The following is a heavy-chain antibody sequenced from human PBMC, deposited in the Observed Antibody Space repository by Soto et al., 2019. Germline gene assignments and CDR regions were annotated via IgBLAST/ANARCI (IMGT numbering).Heavy chain of an antibody. D-gene: IGHD2-8*02. Sequence: GASVKVSCKASGYTFTSYDINWVRQATGQGLEWMGWTNPNSGNTGYAQNFQGRVTMTRDTSIRTAYLELSSLRSEDTSVYYCARKIPGTGGFDYWGQGILVTVSS. J-gene: IGHJ4*02. V-gene: IGHV1-8*01. CDR1: GYTFTSYD. CDR2: TNPNSGNT. CDR3: ARKIPGTGGFDY.